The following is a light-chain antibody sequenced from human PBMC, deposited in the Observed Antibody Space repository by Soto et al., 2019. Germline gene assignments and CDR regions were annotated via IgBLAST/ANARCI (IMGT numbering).Light chain of an antibody. CDR1: SSDVGAYNY. Sequence: QSALTQPASVSGSPGQSITISCTGTSSDVGAYNYVSWYQQHPGKAPKLIIYDVTIRPSGVSNHFSGSKSGNTASLTISGLQAEDESNYFCSSYTSSNSVIFGAGTKLTVL. J-gene: IGLJ2*01. CDR3: SSYTSSNSVI. V-gene: IGLV2-14*01. CDR2: DVT.